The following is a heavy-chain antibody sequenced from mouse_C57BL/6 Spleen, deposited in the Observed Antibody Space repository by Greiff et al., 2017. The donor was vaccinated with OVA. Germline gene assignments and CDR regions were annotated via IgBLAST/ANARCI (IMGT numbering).Heavy chain of an antibody. V-gene: IGHV1-5*01. J-gene: IGHJ3*01. CDR3: TMEDSLAWFAY. CDR2: IYPGNSDT. CDR1: GYTFTSYW. Sequence: EVQGVESGTVLARPGASVKMSCKTSGYTFTSYWMHWVQQRPGQGLEWIGAIYPGNSDTSYNQKFKGKAKLTAVTSASTAYMELSSLTNEDSAVYYCTMEDSLAWFAYWGQGTLVTVSA.